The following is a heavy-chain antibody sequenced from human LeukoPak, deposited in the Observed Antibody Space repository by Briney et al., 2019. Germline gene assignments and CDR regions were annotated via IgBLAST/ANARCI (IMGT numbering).Heavy chain of an antibody. V-gene: IGHV3-23*01. D-gene: IGHD5-12*01. CDR3: AKSWLRDRGVFDT. CDR2: LTGRGDTT. CDR1: GFTFDTYA. Sequence: GGSLRLSCAASGFTFDTYAMAWVRQAPGKGLQWVSTLTGRGDTTYYAESVKGRFTISRDNSKNTVYLQMNSLRVEDTAIYYCAKSWLRDRGVFDTWGQGTMVTVSS. J-gene: IGHJ3*02.